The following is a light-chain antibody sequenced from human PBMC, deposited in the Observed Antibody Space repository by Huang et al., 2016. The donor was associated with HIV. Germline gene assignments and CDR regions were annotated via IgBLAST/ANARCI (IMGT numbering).Light chain of an antibody. J-gene: IGKJ5*01. V-gene: IGKV2-28*01. CDR1: QSLLHSNGYNY. CDR3: MQTLQTPRT. Sequence: EIVMTQSPLSLPVTPGEPASISCRSSQSLLHSNGYNYLDWYLQKPGQSPQLVIYLSSNRASGVPDRFTGSGSVTYLTLKISRVEAEDVGVYYCMQTLQTPRTFGQGTRLEIK. CDR2: LSS.